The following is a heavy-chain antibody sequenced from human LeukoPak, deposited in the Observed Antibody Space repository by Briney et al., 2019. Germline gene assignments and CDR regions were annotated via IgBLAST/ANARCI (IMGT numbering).Heavy chain of an antibody. CDR3: TTETF. J-gene: IGHJ4*02. CDR1: GLTFSKAW. CDR2: IKSKTVDGTI. V-gene: IGHV3-15*01. D-gene: IGHD3-16*01. Sequence: GGSLRLSCTASGLTFSKAWMTWVRQAPGKGLEWVGRIKSKTVDGTIEYATPVRGRFTISRDDSKNTFYVQMNSLKTEDTAVYYCTTETFWGQGTLVTVSS.